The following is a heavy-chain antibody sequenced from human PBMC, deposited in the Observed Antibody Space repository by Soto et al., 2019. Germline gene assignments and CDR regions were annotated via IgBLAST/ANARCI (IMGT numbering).Heavy chain of an antibody. Sequence: QPGGSLRLSCAASGFTFSSYAMSWVRQAPGKGLEWVSAISGSGGSTYYADSVKGRFTISRDNSKNTLYLQMNSLRAEDTAVYYWAESSPYVQGSYYNGVKHNYYNYGMDVWGQGTTVTVSS. CDR2: ISGSGGST. V-gene: IGHV3-23*01. J-gene: IGHJ6*02. CDR3: AESSPYVQGSYYNGVKHNYYNYGMDV. D-gene: IGHD3-10*02. CDR1: GFTFSSYA.